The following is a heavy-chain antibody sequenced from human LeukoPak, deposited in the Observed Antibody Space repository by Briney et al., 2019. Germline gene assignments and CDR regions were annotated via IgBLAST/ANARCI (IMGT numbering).Heavy chain of an antibody. Sequence: SETLSLTCTVSGYSISSGYYWGWIRQPPGKGLEWIGSIYHSGSTYYNPSLKSRVTISVDRSKNQFSLKLSSVTAADTAVYYCARSIAAAESAFDIWGQGTMVTVSS. D-gene: IGHD6-13*01. CDR3: ARSIAAAESAFDI. J-gene: IGHJ3*02. CDR1: GYSISSGYY. V-gene: IGHV4-38-2*02. CDR2: IYHSGST.